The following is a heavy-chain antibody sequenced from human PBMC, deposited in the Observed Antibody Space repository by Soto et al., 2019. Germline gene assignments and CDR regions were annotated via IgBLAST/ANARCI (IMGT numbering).Heavy chain of an antibody. J-gene: IGHJ5*02. CDR2: IYVTGAA. CDR1: GASLNSGNYY. CDR3: ARIRVAPNHYKWFDL. D-gene: IGHD3-10*01. V-gene: IGHV4-31*03. Sequence: SETLSLTCSVSGASLNSGNYYWSWIRQAPGKGLEWIGHIYVTGAADYNPSLRNRITISQDTSESQFSLNLSLVTAADTAVYYCARIRVAPNHYKWFDLWGPGTLVTVSS.